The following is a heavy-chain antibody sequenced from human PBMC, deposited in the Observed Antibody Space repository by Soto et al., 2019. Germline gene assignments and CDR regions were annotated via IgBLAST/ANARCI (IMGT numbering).Heavy chain of an antibody. V-gene: IGHV3-23*01. CDR1: RFSFDSYV. J-gene: IGHJ6*02. CDR2: ISPSGGGA. D-gene: IGHD1-1*01. CDR3: AKDLEQHTWGLHRDGLDV. Sequence: EVYLLESGGDLVQPGGSLRLSCAASRFSFDSYVMNWVRQAPGKGLEWVSSISPSGGGANYADSVKGRFTISRDNSKKTLSLQMNSLRAEDTAVYYCAKDLEQHTWGLHRDGLDVWGQGTTVTVSS.